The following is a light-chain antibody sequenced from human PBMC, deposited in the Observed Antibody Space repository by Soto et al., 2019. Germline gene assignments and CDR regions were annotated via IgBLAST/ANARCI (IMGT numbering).Light chain of an antibody. V-gene: IGKV1-5*01. Sequence: DNQMTQSPSTLSASVGRRVTISCRASQSISSWLAWYQQKPGKAPKLLIYDASSLESGVPSRFSGSGSGTDFALTITSLQAEDFATYYCQQLRMSPSTFGGGTKVDIK. CDR2: DAS. CDR1: QSISSW. J-gene: IGKJ4*01. CDR3: QQLRMSPST.